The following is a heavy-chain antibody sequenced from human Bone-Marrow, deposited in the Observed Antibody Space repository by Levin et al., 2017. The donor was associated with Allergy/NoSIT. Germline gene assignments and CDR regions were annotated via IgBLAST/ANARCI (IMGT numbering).Heavy chain of an antibody. CDR3: AREPPGVCSGGSCYYYYGMDV. CDR1: GFTFSSYS. V-gene: IGHV3-48*02. J-gene: IGHJ6*02. Sequence: EASVKVSCAASGFTFSSYSMNWVRQAPGKGLEWVSYISSSSSTIYYADSVKGRFTISRDNAKNSLYLQMNSLRDEDTAVYYCAREPPGVCSGGSCYYYYGMDVWGQGTTVTVSS. D-gene: IGHD2-15*01. CDR2: ISSSSSTI.